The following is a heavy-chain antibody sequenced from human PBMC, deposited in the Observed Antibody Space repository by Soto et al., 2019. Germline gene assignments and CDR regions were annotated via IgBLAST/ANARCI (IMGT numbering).Heavy chain of an antibody. CDR1: GYTFTSYG. V-gene: IGHV1-18*04. J-gene: IGHJ4*02. CDR3: ARDRPIAVAGPLDY. CDR2: ISAYNGNT. Sequence: ASVKVSFKASGYTFTSYGISWVRQAPGQGLEWMGWISAYNGNTNYAQKLQGRVTMTTDTSTSTAYMELRSLRSDDTAVYYCARDRPIAVAGPLDYWGQGTLVTVSS. D-gene: IGHD6-19*01.